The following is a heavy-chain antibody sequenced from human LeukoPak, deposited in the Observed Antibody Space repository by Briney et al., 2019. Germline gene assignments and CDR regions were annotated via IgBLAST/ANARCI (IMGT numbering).Heavy chain of an antibody. CDR1: GGSISSGDYY. CDR2: IYYSGST. CDR3: ARSAGYGSGSYVDY. Sequence: SPSQTLSLTCTVSGGSISSGDYYWSWIRQPPGKGLEWIGYIYYSGSTYYNPSLKSRVTISVDTSKNQFSLKLSSVTAADTAVYYCARSAGYGSGSYVDYWGQGTLVTVSS. J-gene: IGHJ4*02. V-gene: IGHV4-30-4*01. D-gene: IGHD3-10*01.